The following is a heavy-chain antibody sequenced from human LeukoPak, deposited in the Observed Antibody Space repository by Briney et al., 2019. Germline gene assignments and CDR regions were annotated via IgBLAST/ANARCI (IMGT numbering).Heavy chain of an antibody. CDR1: GGSFSGYY. Sequence: SETLSLTCAVYGGSFSGYYWSWIRQPPGKGLEWIGEINHSGSTNYNPSLKSRVTISVDTSKNQFSLKLSSVTAADAAVYYGARGRAGATWVVRQFDYWGQGTLVTVSS. CDR3: ARGRAGATWVVRQFDY. J-gene: IGHJ4*02. CDR2: INHSGST. D-gene: IGHD1-26*01. V-gene: IGHV4-34*01.